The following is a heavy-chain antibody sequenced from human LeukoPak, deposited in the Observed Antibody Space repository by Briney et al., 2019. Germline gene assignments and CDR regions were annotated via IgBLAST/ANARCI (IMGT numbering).Heavy chain of an antibody. CDR3: AKLCLDSNCNPYNYFDP. CDR1: GYTFTGYY. J-gene: IGHJ5*02. CDR2: INPNSGDT. D-gene: IGHD1-1*01. V-gene: IGHV1-2*02. Sequence: PGASVKVSCKTSGYTFTGYYMHWVRQAPGQGLEWMGWINPNSGDTNYAQKFQGRVTMTRDTSISTAYMELSRLTSDDTAVYYCAKLCLDSNCNPYNYFDPWGQGTLVTVSS.